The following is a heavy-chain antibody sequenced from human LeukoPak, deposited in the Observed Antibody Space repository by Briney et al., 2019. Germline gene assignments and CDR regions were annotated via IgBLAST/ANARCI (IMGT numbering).Heavy chain of an antibody. CDR3: ARASRNYYDSSGYSFDY. CDR2: IYYSGST. V-gene: IGHV4-39*01. Sequence: SETLSLTCTVSGGSLSSSSYYWGWIRQPPGKGLEWIGSIYYSGSTYYNPSLKSRVTISVDTSKNQFSLKLSSVTAADTAVYYCARASRNYYDSSGYSFDYWGQGTLVTVSS. CDR1: GGSLSSSSYY. J-gene: IGHJ4*02. D-gene: IGHD3-22*01.